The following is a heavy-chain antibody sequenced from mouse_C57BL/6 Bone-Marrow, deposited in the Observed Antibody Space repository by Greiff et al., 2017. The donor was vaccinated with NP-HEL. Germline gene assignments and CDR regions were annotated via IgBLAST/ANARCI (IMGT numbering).Heavy chain of an antibody. V-gene: IGHV1-63*01. CDR1: GENGKKER. CDR2: IYPGGGYT. CDR3: VGWYLYAMDY. J-gene: IGHJ4*01. D-gene: IGHD1-1*02. Sequence: VQLQQSGAELVRTGSEVKMYGKVAGENGKKERGGGGKKRGGRCLWWIGDIYPGGGYTNYNEKFKGKATLTADKSSSTAYMQFSSLTSEDSAIYYCVGWYLYAMDYWGQGTSVTVSS.